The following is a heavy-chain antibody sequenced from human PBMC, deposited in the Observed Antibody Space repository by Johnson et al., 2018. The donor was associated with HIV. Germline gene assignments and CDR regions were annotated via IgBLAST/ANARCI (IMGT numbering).Heavy chain of an antibody. CDR2: IYSGGSI. CDR3: ARDPRITMVNDAFDI. CDR1: GFTVSSNY. D-gene: IGHD3-10*01. V-gene: IGHV3-53*01. Sequence: VQLLESGGGLIQRGGSLRLSCAASGFTVSSNYMSWVRQAPGKGLEWVSVIYSGGSIYYADFVKGRSTNSRENAKNSFFLQMNSLRDADTAVYYCARDPRITMVNDAFDIWGQGTMVTVSS. J-gene: IGHJ3*02.